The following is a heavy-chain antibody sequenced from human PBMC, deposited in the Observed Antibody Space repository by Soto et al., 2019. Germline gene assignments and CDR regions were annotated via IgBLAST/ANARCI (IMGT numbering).Heavy chain of an antibody. J-gene: IGHJ4*02. V-gene: IGHV1-58*01. CDR3: AADATAWQQMVPSDY. D-gene: IGHD2-8*01. CDR2: IAVGSGYT. CDR1: GFTFTSSA. Sequence: SVKVSCKASGFTFTSSAFQWVRQARGQRLEWIGWIAVGSGYTNYAQRFQDRVTLTRDMSTATTYMELSRLTSEDTAIYYCAADATAWQQMVPSDYWGQGTLVTISS.